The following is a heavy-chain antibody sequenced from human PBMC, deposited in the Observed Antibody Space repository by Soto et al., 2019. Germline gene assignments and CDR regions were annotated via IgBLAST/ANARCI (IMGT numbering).Heavy chain of an antibody. D-gene: IGHD4-17*01. CDR2: IYSGGST. Sequence: EVQLVESGGGLVQPGGSLRLSCAASGFTVNTNYMSWVRQAPGKGLEWVSVIYSGGSTYYADSVKGRFTISRDNSKNTLYLQMNSLRAEHSAVYYCARAKKAPVDYALDSWGQGTLVTVSS. CDR1: GFTVNTNY. V-gene: IGHV3-66*01. CDR3: ARAKKAPVDYALDS. J-gene: IGHJ4*02.